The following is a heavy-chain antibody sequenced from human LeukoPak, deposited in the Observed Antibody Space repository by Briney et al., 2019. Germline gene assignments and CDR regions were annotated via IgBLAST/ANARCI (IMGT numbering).Heavy chain of an antibody. CDR1: GFTVSSNY. Sequence: GGSLRLSCAASGFTVSSNYMSWVRQAPGKGLEWVSVIYSGGSTYYADSVKGRFTISRDNSKNTLYLQMNSLRAEDTAVYYCARVGVDILTGYCNWFDPWGQGTLVTVSS. J-gene: IGHJ5*02. CDR3: ARVGVDILTGYCNWFDP. CDR2: IYSGGST. V-gene: IGHV3-53*01. D-gene: IGHD3-9*01.